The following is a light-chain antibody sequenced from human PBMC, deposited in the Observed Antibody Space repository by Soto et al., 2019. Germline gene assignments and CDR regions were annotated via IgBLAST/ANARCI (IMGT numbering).Light chain of an antibody. CDR2: SAS. V-gene: IGKV1-9*01. CDR3: QQLNSYPPWT. Sequence: DVQLTQSPSFLSASVGDRLTITCRASQDISSYLAWYQQKSGKAPKLLIHSASTLHSGVPLRFSGSGSGTEFTLTISGLQPEDFATYYCQQLNSYPPWTFGQGTKVDIK. CDR1: QDISSY. J-gene: IGKJ1*01.